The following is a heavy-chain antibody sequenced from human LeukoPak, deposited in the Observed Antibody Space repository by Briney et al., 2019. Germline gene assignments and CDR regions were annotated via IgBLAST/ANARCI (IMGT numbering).Heavy chain of an antibody. Sequence: PGGSLRLSCAASGFPFNTFWMSWVRQAPGKGLEWVANIKEDGGEKNYMDSVKGRFTISRDNAKKSLDLQMNSLRAEDTAVYYCATGERNGSYVDYWAQGPLVTVSS. CDR2: IKEDGGEK. V-gene: IGHV3-7*01. J-gene: IGHJ4*02. CDR3: ATGERNGSYVDY. D-gene: IGHD6-19*01. CDR1: GFPFNTFW.